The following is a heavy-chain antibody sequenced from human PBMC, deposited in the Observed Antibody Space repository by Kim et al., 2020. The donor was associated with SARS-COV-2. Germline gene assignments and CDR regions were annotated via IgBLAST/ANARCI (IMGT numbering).Heavy chain of an antibody. CDR1: GFTFSSYS. V-gene: IGHV3-48*02. Sequence: GGSLRLSCAASGFTFSSYSMNWVRQAPGKGLEWVSYISSSSSTIYYADSVKGRFTISRDNAKNSLYLQMNSLRDEDTAVYYCARVVRMAMVTSYYFDYWGQGTLVTVSS. CDR3: ARVVRMAMVTSYYFDY. D-gene: IGHD5-18*01. CDR2: ISSSSSTI. J-gene: IGHJ4*02.